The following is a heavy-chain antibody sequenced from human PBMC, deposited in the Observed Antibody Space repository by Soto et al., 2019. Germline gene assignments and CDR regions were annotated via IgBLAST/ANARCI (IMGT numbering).Heavy chain of an antibody. CDR1: GYTFTSYA. CDR2: INAGNGNT. J-gene: IGHJ6*02. Sequence: GAAVKVSCKASGYTFTSYAMHWVRQAPGQRLEWMGWINAGNGNTKYSQKFQGRVTITRDTSASTAYMELSSLRSEDTAVYYCARGVYYYDGMDVWGQGTTVTVSS. D-gene: IGHD2-8*01. CDR3: ARGVYYYDGMDV. V-gene: IGHV1-3*01.